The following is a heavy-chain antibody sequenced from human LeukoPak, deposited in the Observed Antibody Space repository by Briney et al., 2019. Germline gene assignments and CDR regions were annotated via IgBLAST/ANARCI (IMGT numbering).Heavy chain of an antibody. V-gene: IGHV3-21*01. CDR2: ISSSSSYI. Sequence: PGGSLRLSCAASGFTFSSYSMNWVRQAPGKGLEWVSSISSSSSYIYYADSVKGRFTISRDNAKNSLYLQMNSLRAEDTAVYYCARPSSGYYYVSYFQHWGQATLVTVSS. CDR3: ARPSSGYYYVSYFQH. D-gene: IGHD3-22*01. J-gene: IGHJ1*01. CDR1: GFTFSSYS.